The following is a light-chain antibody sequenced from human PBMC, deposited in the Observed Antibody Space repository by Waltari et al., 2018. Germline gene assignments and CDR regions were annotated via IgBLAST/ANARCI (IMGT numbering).Light chain of an antibody. CDR2: DVS. CDR3: SSYTSSSTLVV. V-gene: IGLV2-14*01. Sequence: QSALTQPASVSGSPGQSITISCTGTSSDVGGYNYVSWYQQHPGKAPKLMNYDVSNRPSGVSNRFSGPKSGNTASLTISGLQAEDEADYYCSSYTSSSTLVVFGGGTKLTVL. CDR1: SSDVGGYNY. J-gene: IGLJ2*01.